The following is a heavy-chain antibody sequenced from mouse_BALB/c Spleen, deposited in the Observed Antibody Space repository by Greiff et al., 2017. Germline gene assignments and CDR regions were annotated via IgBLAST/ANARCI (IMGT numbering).Heavy chain of an antibody. J-gene: IGHJ2*01. CDR3: ARDGLFDY. Sequence: QVQLQQPGAELVRPGASVKLSCKASGYTFTSYWINWVKQRTGQGLEWIGEIYPGSGNTYYNEKFKGKATLTADKSSSTAYMQLSSLTSEDSAVYFCARDGLFDYWGQGTTLTVSS. V-gene: IGHV1-55*01. CDR2: IYPGSGNT. CDR1: GYTFTSYW. D-gene: IGHD1-2*01.